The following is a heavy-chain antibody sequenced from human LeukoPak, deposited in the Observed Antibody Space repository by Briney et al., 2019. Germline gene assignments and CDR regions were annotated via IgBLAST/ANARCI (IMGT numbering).Heavy chain of an antibody. J-gene: IGHJ3*02. V-gene: IGHV3-20*04. Sequence: GGSLRLSCAASGFTFDDYGMSWVRQAPGKGLEWVSGINWNGGSTGYADSVKGRFTISRDNAKNSLYLQMNSLRAEDTASYYCARDTDYYDSSGMSPSAFDIWGQGTMVTVSS. CDR1: GFTFDDYG. CDR3: ARDTDYYDSSGMSPSAFDI. CDR2: INWNGGST. D-gene: IGHD3-22*01.